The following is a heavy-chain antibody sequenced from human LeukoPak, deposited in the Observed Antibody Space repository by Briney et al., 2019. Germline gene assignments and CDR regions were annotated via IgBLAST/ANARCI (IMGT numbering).Heavy chain of an antibody. CDR2: IYTSGST. D-gene: IGHD5-24*01. V-gene: IGHV4-61*02. CDR1: GGSISSGSYY. J-gene: IGHJ6*03. Sequence: SETLSLTCTVSGGSISSGSYYWSWIRQPAGKGLEWIGRIYTSGSTNYNPSLKSRVTMSVDTSKNQFSLKLSSVTAADTAVYYCARGRRDGYKAPDYYMDVWGKGTTVTISS. CDR3: ARGRRDGYKAPDYYMDV.